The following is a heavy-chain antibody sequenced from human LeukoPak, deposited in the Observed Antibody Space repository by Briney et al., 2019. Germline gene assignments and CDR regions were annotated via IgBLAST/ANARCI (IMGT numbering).Heavy chain of an antibody. CDR1: GFTFSSDS. Sequence: PGGSLRLSCAASGFTFSSDSMNWVRQAPGKGLEWVSSISSSSSYIYYADSVKGRLTLSRDNAKNSLYLQMNSLRAEDTAVYYCARAQSYDFWRGYSFDYWGQGTLVTVSS. J-gene: IGHJ4*02. D-gene: IGHD3-3*01. CDR3: ARAQSYDFWRGYSFDY. V-gene: IGHV3-21*01. CDR2: ISSSSSYI.